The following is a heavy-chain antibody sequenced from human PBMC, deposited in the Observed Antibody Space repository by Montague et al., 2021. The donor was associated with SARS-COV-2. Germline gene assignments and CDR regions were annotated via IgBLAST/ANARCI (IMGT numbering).Heavy chain of an antibody. D-gene: IGHD6-6*01. CDR1: GGSISSSNW. V-gene: IGHV4-4*02. J-gene: IGHJ4*02. CDR2: IYHSGST. CDR3: ARMALASSSSDFDY. Sequence: SETLSLTCAVSGGSISSSNWWSWVRQPPGKGLEWIGEIYHSGSTNYNPSLKSRVTISVDKAKNQFSLKLSSVTAADTAVYYCARMALASSSSDFDYGGQGTLVTGSS.